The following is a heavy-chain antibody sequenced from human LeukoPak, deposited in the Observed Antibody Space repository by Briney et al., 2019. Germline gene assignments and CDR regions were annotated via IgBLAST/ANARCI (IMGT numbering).Heavy chain of an antibody. CDR3: AKRAAVSGIVGPFDY. V-gene: IGHV3-23*01. J-gene: IGHJ4*02. CDR1: GFSFSSFD. D-gene: IGHD6-19*01. CDR2: ISRSTETT. Sequence: GGSLRLSCAASGFSFSSFDLSWVRQAPGKGLEWVSSISRSTETTLSAYSVKGRFTIPRDNSKNTGFLQMNNLRAEDTAVYYCAKRAAVSGIVGPFDYWGQGTLVTVSS.